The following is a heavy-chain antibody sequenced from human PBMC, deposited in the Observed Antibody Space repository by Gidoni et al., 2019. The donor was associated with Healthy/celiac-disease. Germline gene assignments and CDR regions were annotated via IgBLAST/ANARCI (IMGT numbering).Heavy chain of an antibody. CDR1: GFTFSSYW. CDR2: IKQDGSEK. Sequence: EVQLVESGGGLVQPGGSLRLPCAASGFTFSSYWMSWVRQAPGKGLEWVANIKQDGSEKYYVDSVKGRFTISRDNAKNSLYLQMNSLRAEDTAVYYCASYYYYYGMDVWGQGTTVTVSS. CDR3: ASYYYYYGMDV. J-gene: IGHJ6*02. V-gene: IGHV3-7*01.